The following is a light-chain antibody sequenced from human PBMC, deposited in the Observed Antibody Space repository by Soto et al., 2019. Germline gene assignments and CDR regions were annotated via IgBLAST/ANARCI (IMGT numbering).Light chain of an antibody. CDR2: DVS. J-gene: IGLJ2*01. CDR3: SSYTSSSTLVV. V-gene: IGLV2-14*01. Sequence: QSALTQPASVSGSPGQSITISCTGTSSDVGGHNYVSWYQQHPGKAPKLMIYDVSNRPSGVSNRFSGSKSGNTASLTISGLQAEDEADYYCSSYTSSSTLVVFGGGTKLPS. CDR1: SSDVGGHNY.